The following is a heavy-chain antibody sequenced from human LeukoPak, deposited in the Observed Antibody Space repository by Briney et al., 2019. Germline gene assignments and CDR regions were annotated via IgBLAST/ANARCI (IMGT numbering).Heavy chain of an antibody. Sequence: ASVKVSCKASGYTFTGYYMHWVRQAPGQGLEWMGRINPNSGGTNYAQKFQGRVTMTRDTSISTAYMELSRLRSDDTAVYYCARGRFLEWLTAFDIWGQGTMVTVSS. V-gene: IGHV1-2*06. CDR1: GYTFTGYY. CDR3: ARGRFLEWLTAFDI. J-gene: IGHJ3*02. CDR2: INPNSGGT. D-gene: IGHD3-3*01.